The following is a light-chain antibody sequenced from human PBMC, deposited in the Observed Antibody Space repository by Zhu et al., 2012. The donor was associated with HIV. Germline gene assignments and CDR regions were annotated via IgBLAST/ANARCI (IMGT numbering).Light chain of an antibody. V-gene: IGKV3-20*01. J-gene: IGKJ1*01. CDR3: QQYGSSPT. Sequence: EIVLTQSPGTLSLSPGQRATLSCRASQSVRSNYLAWYRQIRGQALRLLIYDASSRATGIPDRFSGSGSGTDFTLTISRLEPEDFAVYYCQQYGSSPTFGQGTKVEIK. CDR2: DAS. CDR1: QSVRSNY.